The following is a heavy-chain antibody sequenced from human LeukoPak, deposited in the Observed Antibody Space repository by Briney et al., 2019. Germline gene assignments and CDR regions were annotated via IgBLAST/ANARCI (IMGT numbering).Heavy chain of an antibody. D-gene: IGHD2-15*01. CDR2: MNPNSGNT. V-gene: IGHV1-8*02. J-gene: IGHJ4*02. CDR3: ARGSGGSCPDY. Sequence: ASVKVSCKASGGTFSSYAISWVRQAPGQGLEWMGWMNPNSGNTGYAQKFQGRVTMTRNTSISTAYMELSSLRSEDTAVYYCARGSGGSCPDYWGQGTLVTVSS. CDR1: GGTFSSYA.